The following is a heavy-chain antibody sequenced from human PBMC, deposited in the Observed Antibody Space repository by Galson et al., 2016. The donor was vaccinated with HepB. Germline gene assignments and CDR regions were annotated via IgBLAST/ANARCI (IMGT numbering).Heavy chain of an antibody. CDR1: GFTFSNYA. D-gene: IGHD2-15*01. CDR3: AKGHCSGGTCVYFDS. V-gene: IGHV3-23*01. Sequence: SLRLSCAASGFTFSNYAMSWVRQAPGKGLEWVSSITGSADSTYYADSAKGRFTITRDNSKNTLYLQMNSLRAEDTAVYYCAKGHCSGGTCVYFDSWGPGTLVTVSS. CDR2: ITGSADST. J-gene: IGHJ4*02.